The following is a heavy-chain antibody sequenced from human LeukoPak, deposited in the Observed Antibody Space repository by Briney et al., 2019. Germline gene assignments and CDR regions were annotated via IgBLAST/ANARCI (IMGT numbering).Heavy chain of an antibody. V-gene: IGHV1-24*01. Sequence: ASVKVSCKVSGYTLTELSMHWVRQAPGKGLEWMGGFDPEDGETIYAQKFQGRVTMTEDTSTDTAYMELSSLITEDTAVYYCATLSYCSSTSCYPGENWFDPWGQGTLVTVSS. D-gene: IGHD2-2*01. CDR1: GYTLTELS. J-gene: IGHJ5*02. CDR3: ATLSYCSSTSCYPGENWFDP. CDR2: FDPEDGET.